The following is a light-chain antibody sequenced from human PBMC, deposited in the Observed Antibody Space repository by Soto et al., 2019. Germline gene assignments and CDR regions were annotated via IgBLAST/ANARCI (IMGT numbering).Light chain of an antibody. CDR1: SSNIGAGYD. CDR3: QSYDSSLSGSNWV. CDR2: GNS. J-gene: IGLJ3*02. V-gene: IGLV1-40*01. Sequence: QAVVTQPPSVSGAPGQRVTISCTGSSSNIGAGYDVHWYQQLPGTAPKLLIYGNSNRPSGVPDRFSGSKSGTSASLAITGLQAEDEADYYCQSYDSSLSGSNWVFGGGTKVTVL.